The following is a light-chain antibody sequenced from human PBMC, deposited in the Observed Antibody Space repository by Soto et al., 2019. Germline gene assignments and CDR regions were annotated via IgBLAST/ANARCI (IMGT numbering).Light chain of an antibody. V-gene: IGKV3-20*01. CDR1: QSVSSSY. Sequence: EIVLTQSPGTLSLSPGERATLSCRASQSVSSSYLAWYQQKPGQAPRLLIYGASSRATGIPDRFSGSGSGTVFTLTISRLEPEDFAVYYCQQFGSSPLFTFGPGTKVDDK. CDR2: GAS. J-gene: IGKJ3*01. CDR3: QQFGSSPLFT.